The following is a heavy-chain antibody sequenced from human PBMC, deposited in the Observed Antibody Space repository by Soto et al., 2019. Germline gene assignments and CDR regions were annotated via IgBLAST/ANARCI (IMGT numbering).Heavy chain of an antibody. J-gene: IGHJ4*02. CDR3: ARERGRRIAY. CDR2: IYSGGNT. V-gene: IGHV3-53*01. Sequence: EVQLVESGGGLIQPGGSVRLSCAASGFIVSDSYMTWVRQAPGKGLEWVSIIYSGGNTYYADSVKGRFTISRDNSKNTLYLQMNSLRVEDTAVYYCARERGRRIAYWGQGTLVTVSS. CDR1: GFIVSDSY.